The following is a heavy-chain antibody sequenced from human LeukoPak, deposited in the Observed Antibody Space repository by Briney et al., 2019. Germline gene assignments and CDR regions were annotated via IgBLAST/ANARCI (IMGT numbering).Heavy chain of an antibody. CDR2: SRNKANSYTI. D-gene: IGHD1-26*01. CDR3: TTTAYSGSYSLDY. J-gene: IGHJ4*02. V-gene: IGHV3-72*01. Sequence: GGSLRLSRAASGFTFSDHYMDWVRQAPRKGLEWVGRSRNKANSYTIEYAASVKGRFTISRDDSKNSLYLQMNSLKTEDTAVYYCTTTAYSGSYSLDYWGQGTLVTVSS. CDR1: GFTFSDHY.